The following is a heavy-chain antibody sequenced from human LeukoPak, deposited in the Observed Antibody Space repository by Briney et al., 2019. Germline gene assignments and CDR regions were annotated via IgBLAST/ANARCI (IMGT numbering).Heavy chain of an antibody. Sequence: SETLSLTCAVSGYSISSGYYWGWIRQPPGKGLEWIGSTYHSGSTYYNPSLKSRVTISVDTSKNQFSLKLSSVTAADTAVYYCAREVPSGIAAAGLDYWGQGTLVTVSS. CDR1: GYSISSGYY. CDR3: AREVPSGIAAAGLDY. V-gene: IGHV4-38-2*02. J-gene: IGHJ4*02. D-gene: IGHD6-13*01. CDR2: TYHSGST.